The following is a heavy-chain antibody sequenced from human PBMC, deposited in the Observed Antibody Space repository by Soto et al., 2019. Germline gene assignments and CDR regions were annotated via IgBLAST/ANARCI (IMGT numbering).Heavy chain of an antibody. D-gene: IGHD1-26*01. J-gene: IGHJ6*02. CDR3: ARKQRSPRYRVYYSYGMDV. CDR2: IMPIFGTP. CDR1: GGTFSSYG. V-gene: IGHV1-69*12. Sequence: QVQLVQSGAEVKKPGSSVKVSCKASGGTFSSYGFNWVRQAPGQGLEWMGGIMPIFGTPNYTHKFQGRVTITADEPRSAADTERNSLRSEDTALYYCARKQRSPRYRVYYSYGMDVWGQGNTVIGSS.